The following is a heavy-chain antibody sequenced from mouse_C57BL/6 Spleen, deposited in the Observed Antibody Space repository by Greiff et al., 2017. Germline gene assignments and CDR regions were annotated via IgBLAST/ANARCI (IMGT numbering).Heavy chain of an antibody. Sequence: PGRGREWIGRIDPNSGGTKYNEKFKSKATLTVDKPSSTAYMQLSSLTSEDSAVYYCARPNWDHWYFDVWGTGTTVTVSS. CDR3: ARPNWDHWYFDV. J-gene: IGHJ1*03. V-gene: IGHV1-72*01. CDR2: IDPNSGGT. D-gene: IGHD4-1*01.